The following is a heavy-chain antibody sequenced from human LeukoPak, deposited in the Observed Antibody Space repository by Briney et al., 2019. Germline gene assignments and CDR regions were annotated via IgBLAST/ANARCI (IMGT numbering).Heavy chain of an antibody. CDR3: TRGDSVSYYYYGGED. CDR2: ISNNGNGK. V-gene: IGHV3-30*04. Sequence: SLLLLSSASGFTFSIYDMYWVRQAPGKGLDWVAAISNNGNGKFYADSLKGRLTISRDNSANTLYLEMNSMGTEDTAVYYCTRGDSVSYYYYGGEDWGQESTITVSS. J-gene: IGHJ6*01. CDR1: GFTFSIYD.